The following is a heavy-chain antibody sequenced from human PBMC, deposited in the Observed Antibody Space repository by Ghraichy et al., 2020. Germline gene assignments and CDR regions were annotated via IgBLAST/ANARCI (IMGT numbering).Heavy chain of an antibody. CDR2: MSESGGST. J-gene: IGHJ4*02. Sequence: GGSLRLSCAASGFTFRNYVMTWVRQAPRKGLEWVSGMSESGGSTDYADSVKGRFTISRDNSKNTLYLQMNSLRAEDTAVYFCAKSSISLDRGAAEYWGQGTLVTVSS. D-gene: IGHD1-26*01. CDR3: AKSSISLDRGAAEY. CDR1: GFTFRNYV. V-gene: IGHV3-23*01.